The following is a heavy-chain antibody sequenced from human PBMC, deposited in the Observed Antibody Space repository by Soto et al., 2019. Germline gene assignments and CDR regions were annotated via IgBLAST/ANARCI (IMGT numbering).Heavy chain of an antibody. V-gene: IGHV4-31*03. D-gene: IGHD2-2*01. CDR3: ARAGRYCSSTSCLGGDFDY. CDR2: IYYSGSA. Sequence: PSETLSLTCTVSGGSISSGGYYWSWIRQHPGKGLEWIGYIYYSGSAYYNPSLKSRVTISVDTSKNQFSLKLSSVTAADTAVYYCARAGRYCSSTSCLGGDFDYWGQGTLVTVSS. J-gene: IGHJ4*02. CDR1: GGSISSGGYY.